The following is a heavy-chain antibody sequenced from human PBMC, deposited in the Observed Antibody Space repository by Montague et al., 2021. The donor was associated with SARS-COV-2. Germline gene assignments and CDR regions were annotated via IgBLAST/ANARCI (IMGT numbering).Heavy chain of an antibody. CDR1: GGSISSSSYY. CDR3: ARVGRQQLVRLSGMDV. V-gene: IGHV4-39*07. D-gene: IGHD6-13*01. Sequence: SETLSLTCTVSGGSISSSSYYWGWIRQPPGKGLEWIGSIYYSGSTYYNPSLKSRVTISVDTSKNQFSRKLSSVTAAGTAVYYCARVGRQQLVRLSGMDVWGQGTRVTAAS. CDR2: IYYSGST. J-gene: IGHJ6*02.